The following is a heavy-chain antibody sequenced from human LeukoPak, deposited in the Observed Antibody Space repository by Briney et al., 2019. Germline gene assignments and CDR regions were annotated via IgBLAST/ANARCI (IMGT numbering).Heavy chain of an antibody. V-gene: IGHV3-23*01. D-gene: IGHD3-10*01. CDR2: ISGSGGST. CDR1: GLTFSSYA. J-gene: IGHJ4*02. Sequence: GGSLRLSCAASGLTFSSYAMSWVRQAPGKGLEWVSAISGSGGSTYYADSVKGRFTISRDNSKNTLYLQMNSLRAEDTAVYYCAKGHHYGSGSYSVFFDYWGQGTLVTVSS. CDR3: AKGHHYGSGSYSVFFDY.